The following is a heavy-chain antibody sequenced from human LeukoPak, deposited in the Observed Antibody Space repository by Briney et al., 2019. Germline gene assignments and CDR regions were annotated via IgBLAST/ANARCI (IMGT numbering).Heavy chain of an antibody. Sequence: ASVKVSCKASGYTFTSYDINWVRQAPGQGLEWMGWMNPNSGNTGYAQKFQGRVTMTRNTSISTAYMELSSLRSEDTAVYYCARSQASTDWNYDNWFDPWGQGTLVTVSS. CDR3: ARSQASTDWNYDNWFDP. D-gene: IGHD1-7*01. V-gene: IGHV1-8*01. J-gene: IGHJ5*02. CDR1: GYTFTSYD. CDR2: MNPNSGNT.